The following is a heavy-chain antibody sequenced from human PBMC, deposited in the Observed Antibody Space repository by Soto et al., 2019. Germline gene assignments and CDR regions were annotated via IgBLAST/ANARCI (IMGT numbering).Heavy chain of an antibody. D-gene: IGHD3-10*01. J-gene: IGHJ5*02. V-gene: IGHV1-18*04. CDR3: ARPQGSTSMYHWFDP. CDR1: GYTFSNYG. Sequence: QVQLVQSGDEVKKSGASVKVSCKASGYTFSNYGISWVRQAPGQGLEWMGWISGYNGLTAYAQNVQGRVTMTIDTPTRTVFMELTSLRSNDTAVYYCARPQGSTSMYHWFDPWGQGTLVTVSS. CDR2: ISGYNGLT.